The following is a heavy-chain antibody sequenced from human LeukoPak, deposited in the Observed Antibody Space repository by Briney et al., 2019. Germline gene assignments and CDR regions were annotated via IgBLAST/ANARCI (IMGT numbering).Heavy chain of an antibody. CDR2: ITGNSGTT. V-gene: IGHV3-23*01. J-gene: IGHJ3*01. CDR1: GLIFSNYA. D-gene: IGHD2-8*01. CDR3: AKDPNGDYIGAFDA. Sequence: RGSLRLSCAASGLIFSNYAMTWVRQAPGKGLEWVSSITGNSGTTKYADSVRGRFAMSRDNSRNTLCLQMDSLRAEDTAVYYCAKDPNGDYIGAFDAWGPGTMVIVSS.